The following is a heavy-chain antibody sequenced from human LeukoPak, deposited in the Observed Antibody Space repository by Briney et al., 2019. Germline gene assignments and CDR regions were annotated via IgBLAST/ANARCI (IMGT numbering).Heavy chain of an antibody. CDR2: IKQDGSEK. Sequence: GGSLRLSCAASGFTFSSYWMSLVRQAPGKGLEWVANIKQDGSEKYYVDSVKGRFTISRDNAKNSLYLQMNSLRAEDTAVYYCARDRIFMAEGYWGQGTLVTVSS. D-gene: IGHD3-10*01. J-gene: IGHJ4*02. CDR3: ARDRIFMAEGY. CDR1: GFTFSSYW. V-gene: IGHV3-7*01.